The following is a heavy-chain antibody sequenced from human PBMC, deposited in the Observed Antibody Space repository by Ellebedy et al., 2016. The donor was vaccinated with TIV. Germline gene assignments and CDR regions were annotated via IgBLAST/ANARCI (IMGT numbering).Heavy chain of an antibody. V-gene: IGHV1-46*01. D-gene: IGHD6-13*01. J-gene: IGHJ4*02. Sequence: ASVKVSCKASGYTFTKYYMHWVRQAPGQGLEWMGMINPSGGSTSYAQKFQGRVTMTRDTSTSTVYMELSSLRSEDTAVYYCTCLQLGIADYFVYWGQGALVTVSS. CDR1: GYTFTKYY. CDR2: INPSGGST. CDR3: TCLQLGIADYFVY.